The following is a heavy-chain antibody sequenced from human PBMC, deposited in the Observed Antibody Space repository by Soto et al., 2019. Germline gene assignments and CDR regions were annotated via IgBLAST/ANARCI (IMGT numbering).Heavy chain of an antibody. J-gene: IGHJ3*02. CDR1: GFTFSSYW. CDR3: ARTRYPGSSYDAFDS. V-gene: IGHV3-7*03. Sequence: GGSLRLSCAASGFTFSSYWMSWVRQAPGKGLEWVANIKQDGSEKYYVDSVKGRFTISRDNAKNSLYLQMNSLRAEDTAVYDCARTRYPGSSYDAFDSWGQGTMVTVSS. D-gene: IGHD5-18*01. CDR2: IKQDGSEK.